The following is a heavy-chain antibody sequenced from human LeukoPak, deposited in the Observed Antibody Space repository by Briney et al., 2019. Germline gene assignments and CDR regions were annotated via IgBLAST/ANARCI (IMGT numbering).Heavy chain of an antibody. CDR3: ARVGSWSSANY. J-gene: IGHJ4*02. CDR1: GGSVSSGSYY. V-gene: IGHV4-61*01. Sequence: SETLSLTCTVSGGSVSSGSYYWSWIRQPPGKGLEWIGEINHSGSTNYNPSLKSRVTISVDTSKNQFSLKLSSVTAADTAVYYCARVGSWSSANYWGQGTLVTVSS. CDR2: INHSGST. D-gene: IGHD2-15*01.